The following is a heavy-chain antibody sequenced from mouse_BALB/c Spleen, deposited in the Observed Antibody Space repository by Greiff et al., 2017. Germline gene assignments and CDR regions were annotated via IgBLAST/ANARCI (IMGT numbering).Heavy chain of an antibody. V-gene: IGHV1S29*02. Sequence: EVKVEESGPELVKPGASVKISCKASGYTFTDYNMHWVKQSHGKSLEWIGYIYPYNGGTGYNQKFKSKATLTVDNSSSTAYMELRSLTSEDSAVYYCAREDGNYFDYWGQGTTLTVSS. CDR1: GYTFTDYN. D-gene: IGHD2-1*01. CDR2: IYPYNGGT. J-gene: IGHJ2*01. CDR3: AREDGNYFDY.